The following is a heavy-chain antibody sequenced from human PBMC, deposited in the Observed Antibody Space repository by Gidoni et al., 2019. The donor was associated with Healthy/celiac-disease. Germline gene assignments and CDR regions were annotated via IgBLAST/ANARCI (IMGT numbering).Heavy chain of an antibody. CDR1: GFTFRSYS. D-gene: IGHD3-10*01. J-gene: IGHJ4*02. CDR2: ISSSISTI. Sequence: EVQLVESGGGLVQPGGSLRLSCAASGFTFRSYSMNWVRQAPGKGLECVSYISSSISTIYYAYSVKGLFTISRDNAKNSLYLQMNSLRDEDTAVYYCARQAGTMVRGVIIGHFDYWGQGALVTVSS. V-gene: IGHV3-48*02. CDR3: ARQAGTMVRGVIIGHFDY.